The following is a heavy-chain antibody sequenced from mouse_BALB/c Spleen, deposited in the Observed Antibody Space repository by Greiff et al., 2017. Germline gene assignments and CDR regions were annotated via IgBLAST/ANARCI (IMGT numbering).Heavy chain of an antibody. CDR3: ARKLYWYFDV. CDR2: IYPGNSDT. J-gene: IGHJ1*01. CDR1: GYTFTSYW. V-gene: IGHV1-5*01. Sequence: VQLQQSGTVLARPGASVKMSCKASGYTFTSYWMHWVKQRPGQGLEWIGAIYPGNSDTSYNQKFKGKAKLTAVTSTRTAYMQLSSLTSVDSAVYFCARKLYWYFDVWGAGTTVTVSS.